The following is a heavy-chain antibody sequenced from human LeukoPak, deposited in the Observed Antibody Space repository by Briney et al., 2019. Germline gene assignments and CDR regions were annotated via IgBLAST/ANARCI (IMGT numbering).Heavy chain of an antibody. CDR1: GESFSGYY. CDR2: INHSGSV. CDR3: ARGVVLMVYAVFDY. V-gene: IGHV4-34*01. D-gene: IGHD2-8*01. Sequence: SETLSLTCAVYGESFSGYYWSWIRQSPGKGLEWIGEINHSGSVNCNPSLKSRVTISVDTSKNQFSLKLSSVTAADTAVYYCARGVVLMVYAVFDYWGQGTLVTVSS. J-gene: IGHJ4*02.